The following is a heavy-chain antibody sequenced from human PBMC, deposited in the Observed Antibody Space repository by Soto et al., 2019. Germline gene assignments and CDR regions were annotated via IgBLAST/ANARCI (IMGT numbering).Heavy chain of an antibody. CDR3: AKEMTSGYYLFDY. Sequence: PGGSLRLSCAASGFTFSSYGMSWVRQAPGKGLEWVSTISGTGGSTYYPDSVKGRFTISRDNSKNTVYLQMNSLRAEDAAVYYCAKEMTSGYYLFDYWGQGTLVTVSS. CDR2: ISGTGGST. D-gene: IGHD3-22*01. CDR1: GFTFSSYG. V-gene: IGHV3-23*01. J-gene: IGHJ4*02.